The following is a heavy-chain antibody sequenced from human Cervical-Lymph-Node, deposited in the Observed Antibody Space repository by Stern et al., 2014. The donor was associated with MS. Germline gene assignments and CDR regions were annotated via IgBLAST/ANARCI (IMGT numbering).Heavy chain of an antibody. CDR2: ISPGDSET. CDR3: ARRGHGYMGIDY. CDR1: GYKFTNNW. V-gene: IGHV5-51*03. Sequence: EVQLVESGAEVKKPGESLRISCEVSGYKFTNNWIGWVRQLPGKGLEWMVIISPGDSETRYSPSFQGQVTILVDKSNTTAYLQWSSLKASDTALYYCARRGHGYMGIDYWGQGTPVTVSS. D-gene: IGHD5-24*01. J-gene: IGHJ4*02.